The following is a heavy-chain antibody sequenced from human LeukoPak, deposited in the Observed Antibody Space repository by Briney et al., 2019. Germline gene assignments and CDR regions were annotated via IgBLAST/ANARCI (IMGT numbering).Heavy chain of an antibody. CDR2: INHSGST. Sequence: QPSETLSLTCAVYGGSFSGYYWSWIRQPPGKGLEWIGEINHSGSTNHNPSLKSRVTISVDTSKNQFSLKLSSVTAADTAVYYCARIRLRGYSYGYPDYWGQGTLVTVSS. V-gene: IGHV4-34*01. CDR1: GGSFSGYY. J-gene: IGHJ4*02. CDR3: ARIRLRGYSYGYPDY. D-gene: IGHD5-18*01.